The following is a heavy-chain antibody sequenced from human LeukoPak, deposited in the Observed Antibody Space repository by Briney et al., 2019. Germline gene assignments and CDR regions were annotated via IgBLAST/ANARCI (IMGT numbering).Heavy chain of an antibody. CDR2: MNPYSGRT. J-gene: IGHJ5*02. CDR3: ARGRRLDMSMNRGALFDP. Sequence: GASVKVSCKASGYNFGSYDINWVRQASGQGLEWIGWMNPYSGRTDFAPKFYGRLTMTKNTSIDTAYLELSSLGSEDTAIYYCARGRRLDMSMNRGALFDPWGQGTLVSVSS. D-gene: IGHD3-10*01. V-gene: IGHV1-8*01. CDR1: GYNFGSYD.